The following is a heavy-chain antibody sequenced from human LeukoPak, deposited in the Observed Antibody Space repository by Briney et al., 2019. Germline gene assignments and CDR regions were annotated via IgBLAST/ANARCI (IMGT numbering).Heavy chain of an antibody. CDR3: ARRVVYSSGWFDY. V-gene: IGHV4-4*02. CDR1: GGSISSRNW. Sequence: PSETLSLTCAVSGGSISSRNWWTWVRQPPGKGLEWVGEIFHSGSTNSNPSLKSRVAISVDTSKNQFSVKLSSVTAADTAVYYCARRVVYSSGWFDYWGQGTLVTVSS. J-gene: IGHJ4*02. CDR2: IFHSGST. D-gene: IGHD6-19*01.